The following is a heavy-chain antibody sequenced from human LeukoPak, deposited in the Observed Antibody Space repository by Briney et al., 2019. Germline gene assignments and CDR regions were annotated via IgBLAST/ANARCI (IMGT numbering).Heavy chain of an antibody. V-gene: IGHV1-69*13. D-gene: IGHD3-22*01. J-gene: IGHJ4*02. Sequence: ASVKVSCKASGGTFSSYAISWVRQAPGQGLEWMGGIIPIFGTANYAQKFQGRVTITADESTSTAYMELSSLRSGDTAVYYCARGQSYKWLLIDYWGQGTLVTVSS. CDR2: IIPIFGTA. CDR1: GGTFSSYA. CDR3: ARGQSYKWLLIDY.